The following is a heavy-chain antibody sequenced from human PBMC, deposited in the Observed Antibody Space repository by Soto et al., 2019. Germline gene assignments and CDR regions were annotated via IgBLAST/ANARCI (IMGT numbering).Heavy chain of an antibody. V-gene: IGHV3-23*01. D-gene: IGHD6-13*01. CDR3: AKDRDGAAAGPTKFYGMDV. CDR2: ISGSGDST. CDR1: GFTFSSYA. J-gene: IGHJ6*02. Sequence: EVQLLESGGGLVQPGGSLRLSCAASGFTFSSYARSWVGQAPGKGLEWVSVISGSGDSTYYADSVRGRFTISRDNSKNTLYLQMNSLRAEDTAVYYCAKDRDGAAAGPTKFYGMDVWGQGTTVTVSS.